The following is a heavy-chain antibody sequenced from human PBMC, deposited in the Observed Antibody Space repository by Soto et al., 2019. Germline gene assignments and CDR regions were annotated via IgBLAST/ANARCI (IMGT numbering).Heavy chain of an antibody. CDR2: ISAYNGNT. D-gene: IGHD3-16*02. CDR1: GYTFTSYG. CDR3: AREGDNVWGSYRYYYYGMDV. J-gene: IGHJ6*02. Sequence: QVQLVQSGAEVKKPGASVKVSCKASGYTFTSYGISWVRQAPGQGLEWMGWISAYNGNTNYAQKLQGRVTMTTDTYTSTAYMELRSLRSDDTAVYYCAREGDNVWGSYRYYYYGMDVWGQGTTVTVSS. V-gene: IGHV1-18*01.